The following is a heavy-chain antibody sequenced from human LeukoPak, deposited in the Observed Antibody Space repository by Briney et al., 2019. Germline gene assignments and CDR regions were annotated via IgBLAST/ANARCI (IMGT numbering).Heavy chain of an antibody. J-gene: IGHJ4*02. CDR3: ARGQYSGSYFAFDY. D-gene: IGHD1-26*01. CDR1: GFTFSDFY. CDR2: SSNGGSTI. Sequence: GGSLRLSCAASGFTFSDFYMTWIRQAPGKGLEWVSYSSNGGSTIYYADSVKGRFTISRDNAKNSLYLQMNSLRAEDTAVYYCARGQYSGSYFAFDYWGQGTLVTVSS. V-gene: IGHV3-11*01.